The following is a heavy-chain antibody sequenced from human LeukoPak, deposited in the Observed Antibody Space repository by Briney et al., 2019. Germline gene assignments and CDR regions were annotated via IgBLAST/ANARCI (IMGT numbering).Heavy chain of an antibody. CDR2: INHSGST. J-gene: IGHJ6*02. CDR3: ARGYGSGSYYAYYYYGMDV. Sequence: SETLSLTRAVYGGSFSGYYWSWIRQPPGKGLEWIGEINHSGSTNYNPSLKSRVTISVDTSKNQFSLKLSSVTAADTAVYYCARGYGSGSYYAYYYYGMDVWGQGTTVTVSS. V-gene: IGHV4-34*01. CDR1: GGSFSGYY. D-gene: IGHD3-10*01.